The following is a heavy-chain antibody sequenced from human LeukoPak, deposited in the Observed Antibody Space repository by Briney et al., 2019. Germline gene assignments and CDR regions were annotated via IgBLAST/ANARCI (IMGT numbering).Heavy chain of an antibody. Sequence: AGRSLRLSCAASGFTFSDSGMHWVRQAPGKGLEWVAIISFDGSRRFYADSVRGRFTVSRDNSKNTLFLQMDSLSADDTGVYYCAKEGTDYGDYPYFFDYWGQGTLVTVSS. D-gene: IGHD4-17*01. J-gene: IGHJ4*02. V-gene: IGHV3-30*18. CDR2: ISFDGSRR. CDR1: GFTFSDSG. CDR3: AKEGTDYGDYPYFFDY.